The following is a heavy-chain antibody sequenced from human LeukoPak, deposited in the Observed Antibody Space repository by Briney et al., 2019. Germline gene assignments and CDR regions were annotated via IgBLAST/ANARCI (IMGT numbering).Heavy chain of an antibody. CDR2: IYHSGSI. Sequence: SETLSLTCTVSGGSISTYYWTWIRQSPGKGLEWIGYIYHSGSINYNPSLKSRITMSVDTSKKQFSLRLSSVTAADTAVYYCATGVMGATSHYGMDVWGQGTTVTVSS. J-gene: IGHJ6*02. CDR1: GGSISTYY. V-gene: IGHV4-59*01. CDR3: ATGVMGATSHYGMDV. D-gene: IGHD1-26*01.